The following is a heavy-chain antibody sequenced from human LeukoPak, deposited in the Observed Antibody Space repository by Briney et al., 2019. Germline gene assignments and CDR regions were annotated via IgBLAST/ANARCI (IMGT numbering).Heavy chain of an antibody. CDR1: GGSFSGYY. CDR3: ARGPAARPSFDC. J-gene: IGHJ4*02. V-gene: IGHV4-34*01. D-gene: IGHD6-6*01. CDR2: INHSGST. Sequence: PSETLSLTCAVYGGSFSGYYWSWIRQPPGKGLEWIGEINHSGSTNYNPSLNSRVTISVDTSKNQFSLKLSSVTAADTAVYYCARGPAARPSFDCWGQGTLVTVSS.